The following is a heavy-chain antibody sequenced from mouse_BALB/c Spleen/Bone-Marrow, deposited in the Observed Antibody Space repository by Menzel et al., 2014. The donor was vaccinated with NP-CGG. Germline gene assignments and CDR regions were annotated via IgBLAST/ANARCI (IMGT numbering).Heavy chain of an antibody. CDR2: IWAGGST. V-gene: IGHV2-9*02. CDR3: ARDWLRRAMDY. CDR1: GFSLTSYG. Sequence: VKVVESGPGLVAPSQSLSITCTVSGFSLTSYGVHWVRQPPGKGLEWLGVIWAGGSTNYNSALMSRLSISKDNSKSQVFLKMNSLQTDDTAMYYCARDWLRRAMDYWGRGTSVTVSS. D-gene: IGHD2-2*01. J-gene: IGHJ4*01.